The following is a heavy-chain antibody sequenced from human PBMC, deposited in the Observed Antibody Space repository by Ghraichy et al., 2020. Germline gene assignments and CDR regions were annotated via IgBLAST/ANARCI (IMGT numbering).Heavy chain of an antibody. V-gene: IGHV3-30*02. CDR3: AKAGDEARRYYYYYMDV. CDR2: IRNDGSNK. J-gene: IGHJ6*03. CDR1: GFTFSSYG. Sequence: GGSLRLSCAASGFTFSSYGMHWVRQAPGKGLEWVAFIRNDGSNKYYADSVKGRFTISRDNSKNTLYLQMNSLRAEDTAVYYCAKAGDEARRYYYYYMDVWGKGTAVTVSS. D-gene: IGHD3-10*01.